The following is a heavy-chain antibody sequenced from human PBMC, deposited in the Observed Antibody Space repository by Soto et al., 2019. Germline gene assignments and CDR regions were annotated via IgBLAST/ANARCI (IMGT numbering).Heavy chain of an antibody. Sequence: PGGSLRLSCAASGFTFSSYGMHWVRQAPGKGLEWVAVISYDGSNKYYADSVKGRFTISRDNSKNTLYLQMNSLRAEDTAVYYCAKEGSNYYDILTGYSQYYFDYWGQGTLVTVSS. J-gene: IGHJ4*02. CDR2: ISYDGSNK. CDR3: AKEGSNYYDILTGYSQYYFDY. V-gene: IGHV3-30*18. CDR1: GFTFSSYG. D-gene: IGHD3-9*01.